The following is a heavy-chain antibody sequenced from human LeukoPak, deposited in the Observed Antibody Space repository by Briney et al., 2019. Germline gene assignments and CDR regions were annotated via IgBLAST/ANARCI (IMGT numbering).Heavy chain of an antibody. CDR2: IIPIFGTA. CDR3: ATDSSSGDAFDI. V-gene: IGHV1-69*01. Sequence: ASVKVSCKASGGTITSYAISWVRQAPGQGLEWMGGIIPIFGTANYAQKFQGRVTITADESTSTAYMELSSLRSEDTDVYYCATDSSSGDAFDIWGQGTMVTVSS. CDR1: GGTITSYA. J-gene: IGHJ3*02. D-gene: IGHD6-13*01.